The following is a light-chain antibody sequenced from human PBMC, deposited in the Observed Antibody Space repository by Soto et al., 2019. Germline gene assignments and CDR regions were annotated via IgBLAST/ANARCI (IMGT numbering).Light chain of an antibody. Sequence: DIQMTQSPSSLSASVGDRVNITCRASQGINNYLAWYQQKPGKVPRLLIYAASTLQSGVPSRFSGSGSGTDFTLTISSLQPEDVATYYCQKYNSAVDTFGGGTKVDIK. V-gene: IGKV1-27*01. J-gene: IGKJ4*01. CDR2: AAS. CDR1: QGINNY. CDR3: QKYNSAVDT.